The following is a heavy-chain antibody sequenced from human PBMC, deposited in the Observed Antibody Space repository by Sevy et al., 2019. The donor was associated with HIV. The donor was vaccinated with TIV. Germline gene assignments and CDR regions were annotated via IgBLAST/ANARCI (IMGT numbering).Heavy chain of an antibody. D-gene: IGHD5-18*01. V-gene: IGHV3-30-3*01. Sequence: GGSLRLSCAASGFTFCRYAMHWVRQAPGKGLEWVAVISYAGGYKYFTDSLKGRFTISRDNSKNTLLLQLNSLRPEDTAVYYCARIGTGHSYGAPHWYWGQGTLVTVSS. CDR2: ISYAGGYK. CDR3: ARIGTGHSYGAPHWY. CDR1: GFTFCRYA. J-gene: IGHJ4*02.